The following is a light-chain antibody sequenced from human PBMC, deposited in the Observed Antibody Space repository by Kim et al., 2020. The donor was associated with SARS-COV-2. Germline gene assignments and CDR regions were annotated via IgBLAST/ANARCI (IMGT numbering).Light chain of an antibody. J-gene: IGKJ4*01. Sequence: ASLGDRVTITFRAIQTIRNWLAWYQHKPGDSPKPLISDASTLKSGVPARFGGSGYGTEFTLTISSLQSDDLATYYCQQYNSDYLVTFGGGTKLEI. CDR1: QTIRNW. CDR3: QQYNSDYLVT. CDR2: DAS. V-gene: IGKV1-5*01.